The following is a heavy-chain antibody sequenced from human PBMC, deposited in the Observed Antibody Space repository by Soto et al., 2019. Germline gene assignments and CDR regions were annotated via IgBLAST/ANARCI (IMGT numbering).Heavy chain of an antibody. Sequence: QLQLVQSGAEVKKPWSSVKVSCKASGGTFRSYAISWVRQAPVQGLAWMGGIIPIFGTRNYAQKFHGRVTITADESTGTAYMELSSLRSEETAVYYCASTFSGYDPEGFDYWGQGTLVTVSS. CDR1: GGTFRSYA. D-gene: IGHD5-12*01. V-gene: IGHV1-69*01. CDR2: IIPIFGTR. J-gene: IGHJ4*02. CDR3: ASTFSGYDPEGFDY.